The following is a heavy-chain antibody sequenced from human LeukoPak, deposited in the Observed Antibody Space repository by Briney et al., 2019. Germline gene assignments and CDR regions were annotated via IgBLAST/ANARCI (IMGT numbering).Heavy chain of an antibody. CDR1: GASITGGSYY. V-gene: IGHV4-61*10. J-gene: IGHJ6*02. CDR2: IYYSGST. Sequence: PSETLSLTCTVSGASITGGSYYWTWIRQPAGKALEWIGYIYYSGSTNYNPSLKSRVTISVDTSKNQFSLKLSSVTAADTAVYYCAREKRACSSTSCALRGYYYYGMDVWGQGTTVTVSS. D-gene: IGHD2-2*01. CDR3: AREKRACSSTSCALRGYYYYGMDV.